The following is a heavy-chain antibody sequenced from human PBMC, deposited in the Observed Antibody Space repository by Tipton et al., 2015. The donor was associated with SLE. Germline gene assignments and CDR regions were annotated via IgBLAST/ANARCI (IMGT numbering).Heavy chain of an antibody. J-gene: IGHJ4*02. Sequence: VQSGGSLRLSCAASGFTFRNAWMSWVRQAPGKGLEGVGRIKSGGATDYAAPVKGRFTISRDDSSNTLFLQMNSLKSEDTAVYYCTTGSLTVPTAAEDNWGQGSLVTVSS. V-gene: IGHV3-15*01. D-gene: IGHD4-17*01. CDR2: IKSGGAT. CDR1: GFTFRNAW. CDR3: TTGSLTVPTAAEDN.